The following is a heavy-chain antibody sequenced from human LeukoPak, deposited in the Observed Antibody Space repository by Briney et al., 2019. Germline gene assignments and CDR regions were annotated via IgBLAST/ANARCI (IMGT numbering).Heavy chain of an antibody. D-gene: IGHD6-19*01. CDR2: ISYDGSNK. CDR1: GFTFSSYG. J-gene: IGHJ4*02. CDR3: ARVSLSSGCLSN. V-gene: IGHV3-30*03. Sequence: PGGSLRLSCAASGFTFSSYGMHWVRQAPGKGLEWVAVISYDGSNKYYADSVKGRFTISRDNAKNTLFLRMNGLRAEDTAVYYCARVSLSSGCLSNWGQGTLVTVSS.